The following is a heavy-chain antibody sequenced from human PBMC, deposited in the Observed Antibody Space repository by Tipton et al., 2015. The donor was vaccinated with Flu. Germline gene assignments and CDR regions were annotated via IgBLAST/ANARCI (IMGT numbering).Heavy chain of an antibody. J-gene: IGHJ4*02. Sequence: TLSLTCSVSGGSINNYYLSWIRQPPGKGLELIGTIDYVGDSQYNPSLKSRVSISVDTSKNHFSLSLSSVTAADTAVYYCARLSYYDVDLKNFYFEDWGQGTLVTVSS. CDR3: ARLSYYDVDLKNFYFED. CDR1: GGSINNYY. V-gene: IGHV4-39*02. D-gene: IGHD3-10*02. CDR2: IDYVGDS.